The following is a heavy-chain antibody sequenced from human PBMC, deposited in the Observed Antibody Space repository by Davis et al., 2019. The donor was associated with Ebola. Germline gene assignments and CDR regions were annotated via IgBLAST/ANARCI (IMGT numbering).Heavy chain of an antibody. V-gene: IGHV3-48*01. CDR3: AKDIAAAGTGDLYYYYYGMDV. D-gene: IGHD6-13*01. CDR2: ISSSSSTI. Sequence: GESLKISCAASGFTFSSYSMNWVRQAPGKGLEWVSYISSSSSTIYYADSVKGRFTISRDNAKNSLYLQMNSLRAEDTALYYCAKDIAAAGTGDLYYYYYGMDVWGQGTTVTVSS. J-gene: IGHJ6*02. CDR1: GFTFSSYS.